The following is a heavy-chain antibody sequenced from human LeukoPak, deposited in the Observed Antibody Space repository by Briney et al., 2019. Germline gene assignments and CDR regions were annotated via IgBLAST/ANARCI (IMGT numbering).Heavy chain of an antibody. Sequence: KPSETLSLTCTVSGGSISSSSYYWGWIRQPPGKGLEWIGSIYYSGSTYYNPSLKSRVTISVDTSKNQFSLKLSSVTAADTAVYYCASLLATSYYFDYWGQGILVTVSS. D-gene: IGHD3-3*02. CDR2: IYYSGST. CDR1: GGSISSSSYY. CDR3: ASLLATSYYFDY. J-gene: IGHJ4*02. V-gene: IGHV4-39*01.